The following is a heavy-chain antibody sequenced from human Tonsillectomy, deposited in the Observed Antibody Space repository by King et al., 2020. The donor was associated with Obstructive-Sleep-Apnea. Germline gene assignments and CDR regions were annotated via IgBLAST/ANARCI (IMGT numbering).Heavy chain of an antibody. CDR1: RFTFSNYA. V-gene: IGHV3-30*02. Sequence: VQLVESGGGVVQPGGSLRLSCAASRFTFSNYAMHWVRQAPGKGLEWVAFIGYDGSNEYYVESVKGRFIISRDDSKNTLYLQMNSLRAEDTAVYYCARGGSYWYFDLWGRGTLVTVSS. D-gene: IGHD1-26*01. CDR3: ARGGSYWYFDL. CDR2: IGYDGSNE. J-gene: IGHJ2*01.